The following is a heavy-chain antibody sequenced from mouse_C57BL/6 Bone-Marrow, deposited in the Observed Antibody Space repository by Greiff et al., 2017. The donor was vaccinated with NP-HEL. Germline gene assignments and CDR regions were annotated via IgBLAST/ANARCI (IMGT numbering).Heavy chain of an antibody. CDR2: ISSGSSTI. CDR1: GFTFSDYG. D-gene: IGHD2-4*01. Sequence: EVMLVESGGGLVKPGGSLKLSCAASGFTFSDYGMHWVRQAPEKGLEWVAYISSGSSTIYYADTVKGRFTISRDNAKNTLFLQMTSLRSEDTAMYYCARSDYDGGNYFDYWGQGTTLTVSS. V-gene: IGHV5-17*01. CDR3: ARSDYDGGNYFDY. J-gene: IGHJ2*01.